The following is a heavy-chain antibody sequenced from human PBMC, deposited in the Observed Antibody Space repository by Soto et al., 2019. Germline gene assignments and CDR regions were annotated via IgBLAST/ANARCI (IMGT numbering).Heavy chain of an antibody. CDR1: GDSVSRDIYF. V-gene: IGHV4-61*01. J-gene: IGHJ6*02. CDR3: ASSNIAATGFYYYGMDV. D-gene: IGHD6-13*01. CDR2: IHYNGGT. Sequence: PSETLSLTSPVSGDSVSRDIYFWSWIRQPPGKGLEWIGHIHYNGGTKYNPSLKSRVTISVDTSKNQFSLKLSSVTAADTAVYYCASSNIAATGFYYYGMDVWGRGTTVTVSS.